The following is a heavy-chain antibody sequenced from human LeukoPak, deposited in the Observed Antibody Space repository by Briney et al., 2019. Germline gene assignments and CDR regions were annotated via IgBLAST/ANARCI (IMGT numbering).Heavy chain of an antibody. D-gene: IGHD3-3*01. CDR3: ARGSDDFWSGYSPSY. V-gene: IGHV1-2*06. CDR1: GYTFTGYY. Sequence: ASVKVSCKASGYTFTGYYLHWVRQAPGQGLEWMGRINLNTGGTNYAQKFQGRVTMTRDTSISTAYMELSRLRSDDTAVYYCARGSDDFWSGYSPSYWGQGTLVTVSS. CDR2: INLNTGGT. J-gene: IGHJ4*02.